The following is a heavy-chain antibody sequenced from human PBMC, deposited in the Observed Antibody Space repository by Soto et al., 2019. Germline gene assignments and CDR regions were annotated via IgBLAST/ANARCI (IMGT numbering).Heavy chain of an antibody. Sequence: SETLSLTCAVYGGSFSGYYWSWIRQPPGKGLEWIGEINHSGSTNYNPSLKSRVTISVDTSKNQFSLKLSSVTAADTAVYYCARRRLSSMVRGVRSYYYGMDVWGQGNTVIVSS. CDR3: ARRRLSSMVRGVRSYYYGMDV. CDR1: GGSFSGYY. V-gene: IGHV4-34*01. J-gene: IGHJ6*02. CDR2: INHSGST. D-gene: IGHD3-10*01.